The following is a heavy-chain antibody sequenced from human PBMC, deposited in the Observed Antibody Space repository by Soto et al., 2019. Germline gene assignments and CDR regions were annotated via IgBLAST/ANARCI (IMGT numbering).Heavy chain of an antibody. Sequence: GASVKVSCKASGYTFTSYDINWVRQATGQGLEWMGWMNPNSGNTGYAQKFQGRVTMTRNTSISTAYMELSGLRSEDTAVYYCARPITIFGVVNMYFDYWGQGIEVTVSS. CDR1: GYTFTSYD. CDR3: ARPITIFGVVNMYFDY. V-gene: IGHV1-8*01. D-gene: IGHD3-3*01. J-gene: IGHJ4*02. CDR2: MNPNSGNT.